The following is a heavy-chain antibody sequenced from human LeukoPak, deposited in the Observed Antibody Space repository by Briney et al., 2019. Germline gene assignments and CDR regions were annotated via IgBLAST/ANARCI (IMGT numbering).Heavy chain of an antibody. J-gene: IGHJ6*02. CDR2: ISSSSRYI. CDR3: ARDCSGGSCSPAHYYYGMDV. Sequence: GGSLRLSCAASGFTFSSYSMNWVRQAPGKGLEWVSSISSSSRYIYYADSVKGRFAISRDNAKNSLYLQMNSLRAEDTAVYYCARDCSGGSCSPAHYYYGMDVWGQGTTVTVSS. D-gene: IGHD2-15*01. CDR1: GFTFSSYS. V-gene: IGHV3-21*01.